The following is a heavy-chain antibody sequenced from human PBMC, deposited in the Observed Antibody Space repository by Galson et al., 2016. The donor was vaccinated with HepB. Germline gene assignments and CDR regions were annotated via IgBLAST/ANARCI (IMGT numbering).Heavy chain of an antibody. CDR3: ARGGGHGFFDY. V-gene: IGHV3-9*01. CDR1: GFTFDDYA. CDR2: VTWNSENI. J-gene: IGHJ4*02. D-gene: IGHD3-10*01. Sequence: LRLSCAASGFTFDDYAMHWVRQVSGRGLEWVSGVTWNSENIGYADSVKGRFTISRDNSKNTLYLQMNSLRAEDTAVYYCARGGGHGFFDYWGQGTQVTVSS.